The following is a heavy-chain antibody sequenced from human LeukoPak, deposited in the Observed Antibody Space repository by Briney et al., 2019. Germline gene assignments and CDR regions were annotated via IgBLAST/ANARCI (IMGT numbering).Heavy chain of an antibody. V-gene: IGHV1-69*04. J-gene: IGHJ4*02. D-gene: IGHD1-26*01. CDR2: FIPFLDIP. Sequence: GSSVKVSCKASGDTFSSYAISWIRQAPGPGLEWMGRFIPFLDIPNTAQKFLGRVTFTADKSTSTAYMELSSLRPDDTAVYFCARSRSSGNYYGQEDSWGQGTLVAVSS. CDR3: ARSRSSGNYYGQEDS. CDR1: GDTFSSYA.